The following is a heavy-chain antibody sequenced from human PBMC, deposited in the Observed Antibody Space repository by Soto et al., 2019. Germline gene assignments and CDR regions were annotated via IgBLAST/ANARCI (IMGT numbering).Heavy chain of an antibody. CDR1: GSTLYSTHW. J-gene: IGHJ4*02. V-gene: IGHV4-4*02. D-gene: IGHD3-10*01. CDR3: ARRGYYFGSGSFFDS. CDR2: IYHSGNT. Sequence: QVQLQESGPGLVKPSGTLSLTCAVSGSTLYSTHWWSWVRQPPGKGPEWIGEIYHSGNTNYNPSLKSRVTLSIDTSKNQFSLNLTSVTAADTAVYYCARRGYYFGSGSFFDSWGQGTLVTVSS.